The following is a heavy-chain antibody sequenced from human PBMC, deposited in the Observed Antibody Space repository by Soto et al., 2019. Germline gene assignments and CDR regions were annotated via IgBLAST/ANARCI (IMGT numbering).Heavy chain of an antibody. D-gene: IGHD1-1*01. V-gene: IGHV4-31*01. CDR3: AQALLFTGGDGFDI. J-gene: IGHJ3*02. CDR1: GGSITTGGRY. CDR2: IYYSGNT. Sequence: QVRLQEWGPGLVKPSQTLSLKCSVSGGSITTGGRYWSWIRQLPGKGLEWIGDIYYSGNTYYNASRKSLVAISVEAAKNQFSLKLSSVTAADTAVYYCAQALLFTGGDGFDIWGQGRLVTVSS.